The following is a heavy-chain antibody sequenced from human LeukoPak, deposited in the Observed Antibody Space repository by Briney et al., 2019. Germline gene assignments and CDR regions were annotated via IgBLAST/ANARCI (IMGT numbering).Heavy chain of an antibody. CDR3: ARGYSSSWYGDYYYYYMDV. Sequence: ASVKVSCKVSGYTLTELSMHWVRQAPGKGLEWMGGFDPEDGETIYAQKFQGRVTMTEDTSTDTAYMELSSLRSEDTAVYYCARGYSSSWYGDYYYYYMDVWGKGTTVTVSS. CDR1: GYTLTELS. J-gene: IGHJ6*03. D-gene: IGHD6-13*01. CDR2: FDPEDGET. V-gene: IGHV1-24*01.